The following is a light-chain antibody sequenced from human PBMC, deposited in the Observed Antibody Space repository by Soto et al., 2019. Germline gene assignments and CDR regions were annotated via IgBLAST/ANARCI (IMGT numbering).Light chain of an antibody. CDR3: QTWGTGIRGV. Sequence: QLVLTQSPSASASLGASVKLTCTLSSGHSSYDIAWHQQQPEKGPRYLMKLNSDGSHSKGDGIPDRFSGSTSGAERYLTISSLQSDDEADYYCQTWGTGIRGVFGGETKLTVL. CDR2: LNSDGSH. J-gene: IGLJ2*01. V-gene: IGLV4-69*01. CDR1: SGHSSYD.